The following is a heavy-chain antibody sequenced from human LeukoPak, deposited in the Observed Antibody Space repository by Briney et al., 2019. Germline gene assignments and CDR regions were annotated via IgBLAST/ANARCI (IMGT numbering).Heavy chain of an antibody. V-gene: IGHV3-23*01. CDR1: GLTFSSYD. D-gene: IGHD3-16*01. Sequence: PGGSLRLSCAASGLTFSSYDMTWVRQAPGKGLEYVSTINGPGSTTYYADSVKGRFTISRDNSKNTLYLQMNSLRDEDTAVYYCAKGMINDWSALEYWGQGTLVTVSS. CDR2: INGPGSTT. CDR3: AKGMINDWSALEY. J-gene: IGHJ4*02.